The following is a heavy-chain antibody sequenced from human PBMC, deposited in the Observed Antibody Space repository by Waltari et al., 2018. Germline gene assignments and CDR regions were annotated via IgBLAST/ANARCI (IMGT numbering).Heavy chain of an antibody. D-gene: IGHD3-22*01. CDR2: INPNSGGT. CDR1: GYTFTGYY. J-gene: IGHJ4*02. CDR3: ARASSDSSGYYYNDY. Sequence: QVQLVQSGAEVKKPGASVKVSCKASGYTFTGYYMHWVRPAPGQGLEWMGWINPNSGGTNYAQKFQGRVTMTRDTSISTAYMELSRLRSDDTAVYYCARASSDSSGYYYNDYWGQGTLVTVSS. V-gene: IGHV1-2*02.